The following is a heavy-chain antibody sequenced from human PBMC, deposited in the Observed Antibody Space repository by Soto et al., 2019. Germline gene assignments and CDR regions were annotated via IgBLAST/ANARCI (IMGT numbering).Heavy chain of an antibody. CDR1: GFTFSSYV. Sequence: QVQREESGGGVVQPGRSLRLSCAASGFTFSSYVMHWVRQAPGKGLEWVAVISYEGGNKYYADSVKGRFTMSRDNSKNTLYLQMNSLRAEDTAVYYCAPWFGAFDYWGQGTLVTVSS. CDR3: APWFGAFDY. D-gene: IGHD3-10*01. CDR2: ISYEGGNK. V-gene: IGHV3-30*03. J-gene: IGHJ4*02.